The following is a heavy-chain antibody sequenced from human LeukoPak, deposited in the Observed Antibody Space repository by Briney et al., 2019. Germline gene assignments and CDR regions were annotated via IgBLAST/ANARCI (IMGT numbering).Heavy chain of an antibody. Sequence: PGRSLRLSCAASGFTFSSYAMHWVRQAPGKGLEWVAVISYDGSNKYYADSVKGRFTISRDNSKNPLYLQMNSLRAEDTAVYYCARDVRIGAAIENYFDYWGQGTLVTVSS. CDR2: ISYDGSNK. J-gene: IGHJ4*02. D-gene: IGHD2-2*02. CDR1: GFTFSSYA. V-gene: IGHV3-30*04. CDR3: ARDVRIGAAIENYFDY.